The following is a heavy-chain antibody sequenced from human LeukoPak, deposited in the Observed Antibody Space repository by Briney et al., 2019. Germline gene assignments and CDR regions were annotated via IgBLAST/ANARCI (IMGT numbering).Heavy chain of an antibody. CDR1: GYTFTSYA. J-gene: IGHJ4*02. V-gene: IGHV1-3*01. D-gene: IGHD4-17*01. CDR3: ARGTVTTLRGGLDY. CDR2: INAGSGNT. Sequence: ASVKVSCKAPGYTFTSYAMHWVRQAPGQRLEWMGWINAGSGNTKYSQKFQGRVTITRDTSASTAYMELSSLRSEDTAVYYCARGTVTTLRGGLDYWGQGTLVTVSS.